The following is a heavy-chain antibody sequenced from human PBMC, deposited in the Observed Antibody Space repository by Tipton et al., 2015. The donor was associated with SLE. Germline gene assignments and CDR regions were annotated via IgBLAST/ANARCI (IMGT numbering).Heavy chain of an antibody. J-gene: IGHJ4*02. CDR2: INHSGST. Sequence: TLSLTCAVYGGSFSGYYWSWIRQPPGKGLEWIGEINHSGSTNYNPSLKSRVTISVDTSKNQFSLKLSPVTAADAAVYYCARHSRYGGKETDFDYWGQGTLVTVSS. CDR1: GGSFSGYY. CDR3: ARHSRYGGKETDFDY. V-gene: IGHV4-34*01. D-gene: IGHD4-23*01.